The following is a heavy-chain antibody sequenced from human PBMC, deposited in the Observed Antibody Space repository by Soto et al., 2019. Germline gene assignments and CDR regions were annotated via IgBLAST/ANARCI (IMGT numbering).Heavy chain of an antibody. D-gene: IGHD4-17*01. Sequence: KPGGSLRLSCEGSGFNFRNFNMIWVRQAPGKGLEWVSSVSGSSSYIYYADSVKGRFTVSRDNANNLVFLQMNGLRPEDTDMYYCARDLRGHYGPWGQGTMVTVSS. CDR1: GFNFRNFN. J-gene: IGHJ3*01. CDR3: ARDLRGHYGP. V-gene: IGHV3-21*06. CDR2: VSGSSSYI.